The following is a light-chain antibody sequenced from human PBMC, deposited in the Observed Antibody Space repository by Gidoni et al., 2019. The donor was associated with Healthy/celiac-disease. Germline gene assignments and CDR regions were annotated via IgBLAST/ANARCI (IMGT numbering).Light chain of an antibody. CDR1: QSISSY. Sequence: DIQLTQSPSSLSASVGDRVTITCLASQSISSYLNWYQQKPGKAPKLLIYAASSLQSGVPSRFSGRRSGTEFTLTISRRQHEDFVTYYCQQSESTPRTFGQGTKVEIK. CDR2: AAS. J-gene: IGKJ1*01. V-gene: IGKV1-39*01. CDR3: QQSESTPRT.